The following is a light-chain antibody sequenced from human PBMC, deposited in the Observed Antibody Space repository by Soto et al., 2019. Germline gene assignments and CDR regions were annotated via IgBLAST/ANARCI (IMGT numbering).Light chain of an antibody. CDR3: QTWDSSNFYV. CDR1: KLGNKY. V-gene: IGLV3-1*01. CDR2: QDM. Sequence: SSELTQPPSVSVSPGQTASITCSGDKLGNKYASWYQQKSGQSPVLLIYQDMKRPSGIPERFSGSNSGNTATLTISGTQAMDEADYYCQTWDSSNFYVFGTGTKVTVL. J-gene: IGLJ1*01.